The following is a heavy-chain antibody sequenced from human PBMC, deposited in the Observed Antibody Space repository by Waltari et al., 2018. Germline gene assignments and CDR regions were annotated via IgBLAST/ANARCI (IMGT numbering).Heavy chain of an antibody. J-gene: IGHJ6*02. CDR2: IGTISPYI. V-gene: IGHV3-21*02. Sequence: EGQLVESGGGLVKPGGSLRSPCSPHGFTFSSYTMIWFRQAPGKGLEWVSSIGTISPYIFYADSVKGRFTISRDNANNSVSLQMNSLRADDTAIYYCARRVGTSRSRRLDVWGQGTTVTVSS. CDR3: ARRVGTSRSRRLDV. CDR1: GFTFSSYT. D-gene: IGHD1-1*01.